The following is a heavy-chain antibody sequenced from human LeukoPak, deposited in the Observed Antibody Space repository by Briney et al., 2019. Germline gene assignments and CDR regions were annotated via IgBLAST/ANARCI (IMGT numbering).Heavy chain of an antibody. CDR1: GGTFSSYA. CDR2: IIPILGIA. CDR3: ARHPGDSTSTYYFDY. V-gene: IGHV1-69*04. Sequence: GASVKVSCKASGGTFSSYAISWVRQAPGQGLEWMGRIIPILGIANYAQKFQGRVTITADKSTSTAYMELSSLGSEDTAVYYCARHPGDSTSTYYFDYWGQGTLVTVSS. D-gene: IGHD3-22*01. J-gene: IGHJ4*02.